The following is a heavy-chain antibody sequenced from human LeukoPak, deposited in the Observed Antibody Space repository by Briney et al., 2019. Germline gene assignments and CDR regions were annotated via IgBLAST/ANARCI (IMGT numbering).Heavy chain of an antibody. CDR2: IYPGDSDT. CDR3: ARQPNFMDV. V-gene: IGHV5-51*01. CDR1: GYSFTNYW. Sequence: GASLQISCKGSGYSFTNYWIGWVRPMPGKGLEWMGIIYPGDSDTRYSPSFQGQVTFSADKSISTAYLQWSSLKASDTATYYCARQPNFMDVWGKGTTVTVSS. J-gene: IGHJ6*03.